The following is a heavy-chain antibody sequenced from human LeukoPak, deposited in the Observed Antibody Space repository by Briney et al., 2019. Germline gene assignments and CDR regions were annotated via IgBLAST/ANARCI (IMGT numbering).Heavy chain of an antibody. CDR2: IYYSGST. V-gene: IGHV4-59*01. Sequence: SETLSLTCTVSGGSISSYYWSWIRQTPGKGLEWIGYIYYSGSTNYNPSLKSRVTISVDTSKNQFSLKLSSVTAADTAVYYCARARGYSYGYWYYYYYMDVWGKGTTVTVSS. CDR1: GGSISSYY. CDR3: ARARGYSYGYWYYYYYMDV. D-gene: IGHD5-18*01. J-gene: IGHJ6*03.